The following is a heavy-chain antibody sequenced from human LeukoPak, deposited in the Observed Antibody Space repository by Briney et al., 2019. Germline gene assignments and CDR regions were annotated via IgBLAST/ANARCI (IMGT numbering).Heavy chain of an antibody. J-gene: IGHJ4*02. CDR2: IYYSGST. Sequence: PSETLSLTCSVSGGSISSYYWSWIRQPPGKGLEWIGYIYYSGSTNYNPSLKSRVIISVDTSKNQFSLKLSSVTAADTAVYYCARGGTAAFDYWGQGILVTVSS. D-gene: IGHD6-13*01. CDR3: ARGGTAAFDY. CDR1: GGSISSYY. V-gene: IGHV4-59*01.